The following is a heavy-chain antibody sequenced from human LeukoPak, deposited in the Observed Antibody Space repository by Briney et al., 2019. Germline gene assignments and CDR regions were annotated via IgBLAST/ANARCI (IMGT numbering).Heavy chain of an antibody. V-gene: IGHV1-18*04. CDR2: INSYNGYT. Sequence: ASVKVSCKTSGYTFTSYDISWVRQAPGQGLEWMGWINSYNGYTNYTQKLQGRVTMNTDTSTRTVSMELRSLRSDDTAMYYCARHGLYSGHEWDYWGQGTLVTVSS. CDR1: GYTFTSYD. D-gene: IGHD5-12*01. CDR3: ARHGLYSGHEWDY. J-gene: IGHJ4*02.